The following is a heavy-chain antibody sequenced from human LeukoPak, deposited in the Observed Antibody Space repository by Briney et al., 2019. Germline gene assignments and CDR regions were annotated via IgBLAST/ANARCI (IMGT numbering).Heavy chain of an antibody. D-gene: IGHD2-8*01. J-gene: IGHJ5*02. CDR3: AREGYCTNGVCRTWFDP. Sequence: GASVKVSCKASGYTFTDFYIDWVRQAPGQGPEWMGWINPNSGGTNFAQKFQGRVTMTRDTSISTAYMELSRLTSDDSAVYYCAREGYCTNGVCRTWFDPWGQGTLVTVPS. CDR1: GYTFTDFY. CDR2: INPNSGGT. V-gene: IGHV1-2*02.